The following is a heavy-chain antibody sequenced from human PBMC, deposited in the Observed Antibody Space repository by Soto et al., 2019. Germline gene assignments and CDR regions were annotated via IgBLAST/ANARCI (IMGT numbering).Heavy chain of an antibody. CDR2: IWYDGSNK. J-gene: IGHJ4*02. Sequence: GGSLRLSCAASGFTFSSYGMHWVRQAPGKGLEWVAVIWYDGSNKYYADSVKGRFTISRDNSKNTLYLQMNSLRAEDTAVYYCARTSGYYTSFDYWGQGTLVTVSS. V-gene: IGHV3-33*01. CDR3: ARTSGYYTSFDY. CDR1: GFTFSSYG. D-gene: IGHD3-3*01.